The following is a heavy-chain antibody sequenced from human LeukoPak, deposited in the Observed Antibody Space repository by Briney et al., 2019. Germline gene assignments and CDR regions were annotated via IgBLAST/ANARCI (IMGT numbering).Heavy chain of an antibody. CDR2: ISGSGGST. V-gene: IGHV3-23*01. Sequence: GGSLRLSCAASGFTFSSYAMSWVRQAPGKGLEWVSAISGSGGSTYYADSVKGRFTVSRDNAKNSLYLQMNSLRAEDTAVYYCARAPRLRLGELSSDYWGQGTLVTVSS. CDR3: ARAPRLRLGELSSDY. J-gene: IGHJ4*02. CDR1: GFTFSSYA. D-gene: IGHD3-16*02.